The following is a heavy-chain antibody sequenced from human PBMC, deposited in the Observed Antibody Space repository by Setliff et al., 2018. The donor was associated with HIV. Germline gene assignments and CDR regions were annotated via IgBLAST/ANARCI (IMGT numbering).Heavy chain of an antibody. CDR1: GVTFSYSF. J-gene: IGHJ1*01. V-gene: IGHV1-69*13. Sequence: GASVKVSCKASGVTFSYSFITWVRQAPGQGLEWMGGVVPTIHEATYAQKFQGRVTITADESATTVYMEMSGLTSEDTAIYYCARGADASGYFYREYFQHWGQGTLVTVSS. CDR2: VVPTIHEA. D-gene: IGHD3-22*01. CDR3: ARGADASGYFYREYFQH.